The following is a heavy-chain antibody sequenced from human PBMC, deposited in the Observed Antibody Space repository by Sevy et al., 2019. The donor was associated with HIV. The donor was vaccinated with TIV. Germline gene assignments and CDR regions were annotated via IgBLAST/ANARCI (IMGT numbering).Heavy chain of an antibody. CDR2: INPNTGDT. CDR3: ARLRYSDPSGQYYGGGADYFDY. V-gene: IGHV1-2*02. Sequence: ASVKVSCSTSGYTFSVHYIYWVRQAAGQGLEWMGWINPNTGDTNFSPKFQGRVTMNRDSSSNTAYMELSRLTSADTAVYFCARLRYSDPSGQYYGGGADYFDYWGQGTLVTVSS. D-gene: IGHD3-22*01. CDR1: GYTFSVHY. J-gene: IGHJ4*02.